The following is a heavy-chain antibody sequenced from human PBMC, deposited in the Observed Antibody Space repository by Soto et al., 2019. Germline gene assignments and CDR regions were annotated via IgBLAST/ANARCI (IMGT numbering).Heavy chain of an antibody. CDR2: IIPIFGTA. D-gene: IGHD3-3*01. J-gene: IGHJ6*02. V-gene: IGHV1-69*06. CDR1: GGTFSSYA. Sequence: QVQLVQSGAEVKKPGSSVKVSCKASGGTFSSYAISWVRQAPGQGLEWMGRIIPIFGTANYAQKFQGRVTITADKSTSTAYMELSSLRSEDTAVYYCASSFYDFWSGYPCYYYYGMDVWGQGTTVTVSS. CDR3: ASSFYDFWSGYPCYYYYGMDV.